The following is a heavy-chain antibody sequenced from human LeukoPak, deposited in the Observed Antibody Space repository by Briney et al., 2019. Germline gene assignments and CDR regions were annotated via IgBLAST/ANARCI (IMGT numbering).Heavy chain of an antibody. D-gene: IGHD2-2*01. Sequence: SVKVSCMASGGTFSSYAIRWVRQAPGQGLEWMGGIIPIFGTANYAQKFQGRVTITADESTSTAYMELSSLRSEDTAVYYCARDPAYCSSTSFYVSGYWGQGTLVTVSS. CDR1: GGTFSSYA. CDR2: IIPIFGTA. J-gene: IGHJ4*02. V-gene: IGHV1-69*01. CDR3: ARDPAYCSSTSFYVSGY.